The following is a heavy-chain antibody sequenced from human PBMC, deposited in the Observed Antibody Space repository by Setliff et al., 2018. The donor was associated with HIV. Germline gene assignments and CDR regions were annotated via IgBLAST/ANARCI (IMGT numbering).Heavy chain of an antibody. CDR1: GYSISSNDW. J-gene: IGHJ4*02. Sequence: SLTCVVSGYSISSNDWWGWIRQSPGKGLEWIGYIYYSGSIYYNPSLKSRVTMSVDTSKNQFSLKLSSVTAVDTAVYYCAKKGNGDYHFDYWGQGTLVTVS. CDR2: IYYSGSI. CDR3: AKKGNGDYHFDY. D-gene: IGHD4-17*01. V-gene: IGHV4-28*02.